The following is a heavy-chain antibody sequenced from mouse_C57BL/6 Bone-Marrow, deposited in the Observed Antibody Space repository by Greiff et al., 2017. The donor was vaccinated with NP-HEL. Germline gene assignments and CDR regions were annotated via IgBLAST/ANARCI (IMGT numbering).Heavy chain of an antibody. CDR1: GYTFTSYW. Sequence: QVQLQQSGADLVKPGASVKLSCKASGYTFTSYWMHWVKQRPGRGLEWIGRIDPNSGGTKFNEKFKTKATLTVDKPSSTAYMQLSSLTSEDSAVYYCARYYSGSGGWYFDVWGTGTTVTVSS. J-gene: IGHJ1*03. V-gene: IGHV1-72*01. D-gene: IGHD1-1*01. CDR2: IDPNSGGT. CDR3: ARYYSGSGGWYFDV.